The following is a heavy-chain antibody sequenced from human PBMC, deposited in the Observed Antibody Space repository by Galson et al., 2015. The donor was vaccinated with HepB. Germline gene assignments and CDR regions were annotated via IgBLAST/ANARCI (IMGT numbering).Heavy chain of an antibody. V-gene: IGHV3-48*04. CDR1: GFTFSSYS. D-gene: IGHD2-8*01. CDR2: ISSSSTI. Sequence: SLRLSCAASGFTFSSYSMNWVRQAPGKGLKWVSYISSSSTIYYADSVKGRFTISRDNAKNSLYLQMNSLRPEDTAVYYCAKDGIMVSNNPYQLHFWGQGTLVSVSS. CDR3: AKDGIMVSNNPYQLHF. J-gene: IGHJ4*02.